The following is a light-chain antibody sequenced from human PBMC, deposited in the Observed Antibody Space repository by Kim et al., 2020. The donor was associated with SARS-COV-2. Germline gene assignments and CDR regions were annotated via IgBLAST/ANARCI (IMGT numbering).Light chain of an antibody. CDR1: QSVSSNY. CDR2: AAS. Sequence: EIVLTQSPGTLSLCPGERATLSCRASQSVSSNYLAWYQHKPGQAPRLLIYAASSRATGIPYRFSGSGSGTDFTLTISRLEPEDFAVYYCQQYGDSPRTFGQGTKVDIK. CDR3: QQYGDSPRT. J-gene: IGKJ1*01. V-gene: IGKV3-20*01.